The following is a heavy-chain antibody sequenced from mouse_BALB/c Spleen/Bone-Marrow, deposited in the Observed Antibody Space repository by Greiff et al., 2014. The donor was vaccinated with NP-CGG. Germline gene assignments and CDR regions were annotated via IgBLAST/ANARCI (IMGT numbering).Heavy chain of an antibody. J-gene: IGHJ1*01. CDR2: IDPANGYT. D-gene: IGHD2-14*01. Sequence: EVQLQQSGAELVKPGASVKLSCTASGFNIKDTYMHWVKQRPEQGLEWIGRIDPANGYTKYDPKFQGKATITADTSSNTAYLQLSSLTSEDTAVYYCARLGYRYRYWFSHVSGAAPTVTASS. CDR1: GFNIKDTY. CDR3: ARLGYRYRYWFSHV. V-gene: IGHV14-3*02.